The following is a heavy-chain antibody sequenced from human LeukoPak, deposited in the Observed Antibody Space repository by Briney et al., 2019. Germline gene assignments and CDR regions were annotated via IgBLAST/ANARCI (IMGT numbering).Heavy chain of an antibody. J-gene: IGHJ4*02. CDR3: ASCRDGYNIFDY. Sequence: SETLSLTCTVSGGSISSGSYYWSWIRQPPGKGLEWIGYIYYTGSTNYSPSLKSRVTISVDTSKNQFSLKLSSVTAADTAVYYCASCRDGYNIFDYWGQGTLVTVSS. CDR2: IYYTGST. V-gene: IGHV4-61*01. D-gene: IGHD5-24*01. CDR1: GGSISSGSYY.